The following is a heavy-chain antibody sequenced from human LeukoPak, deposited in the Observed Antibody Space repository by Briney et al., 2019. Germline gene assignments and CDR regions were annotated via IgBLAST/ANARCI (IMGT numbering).Heavy chain of an antibody. CDR1: GFSVRDYA. CDR2: MSYEETYK. V-gene: IGHV3-30-3*01. J-gene: IGHJ5*02. CDR3: ARSKAHLSTSWYGTWFDP. Sequence: GGSLRLSCAASGFSVRDYAMHWVRQAPGKGLEWVAVMSYEETYKNYAEAVKGRFTISRDDSKNTLFLQMSSLRPEDTAVYYCARSKAHLSTSWYGTWFDPWGQGTLVTVSS. D-gene: IGHD2-2*01.